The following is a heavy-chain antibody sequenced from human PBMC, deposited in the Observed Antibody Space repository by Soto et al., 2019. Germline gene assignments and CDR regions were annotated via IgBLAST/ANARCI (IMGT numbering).Heavy chain of an antibody. CDR2: IGSRGTTL. V-gene: IGHV3-11*01. J-gene: IGHJ1*01. CDR3: AGQGSGDWFGEPQVGD. CDR1: GFTFSDYY. Sequence: GWSLRLSCAASGFTFSDYYMSWIRQAPGKGLEWVSYIGSRGTTLYYADSVKGRFTISRANATSSLYLPLNRLRAEDPAVYYCAGQGSGDWFGEPQVGDWGQGTLVTASS. D-gene: IGHD3-10*01.